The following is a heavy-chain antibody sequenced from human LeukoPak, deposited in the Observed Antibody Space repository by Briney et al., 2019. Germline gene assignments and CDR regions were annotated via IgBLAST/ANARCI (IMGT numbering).Heavy chain of an antibody. CDR2: INHSGTT. CDR3: ASRLIYAFDY. J-gene: IGHJ4*02. D-gene: IGHD3-16*01. CDR1: GGSISSSSYH. Sequence: SETLSLTCTVSGGSISSSSYHWGWIRQPPGKGLEWIGEINHSGTTHYNPSLKSRVTISVDTSKNQFSLKLSSVTAADTAVYYCASRLIYAFDYWGQGNLVTVSS. V-gene: IGHV4-39*07.